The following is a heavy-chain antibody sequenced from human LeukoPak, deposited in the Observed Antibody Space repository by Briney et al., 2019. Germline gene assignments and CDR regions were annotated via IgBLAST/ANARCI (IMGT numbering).Heavy chain of an antibody. V-gene: IGHV3-30*18. J-gene: IGHJ6*02. D-gene: IGHD4-17*01. CDR1: GFTFSSYG. CDR3: AKDSFDGDYPTDLDV. Sequence: GGSLRLSCAASGFTFSSYGMHWVRQAPDKGLEWVAVISYDGSNKYYADSVKGRFTISRDNSKNTLYLQMNSLRAEDTAVYYCAKDSFDGDYPTDLDVWGQGTTVTVSS. CDR2: ISYDGSNK.